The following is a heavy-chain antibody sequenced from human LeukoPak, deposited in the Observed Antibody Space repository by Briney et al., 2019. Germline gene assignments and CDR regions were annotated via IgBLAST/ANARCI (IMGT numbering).Heavy chain of an antibody. J-gene: IGHJ3*02. CDR3: ARSALGRDAFDI. D-gene: IGHD1-26*01. V-gene: IGHV4-61*03. CDR1: VGSVRSGSYY. Sequence: SETLSLTCTVSVGSVRSGSYYWNWIRQPPDKGLEWIGYIYYSGRTDYNPSLKSRVTISVDTSKNLFSVKLSSVTAADTAVYYCARSALGRDAFDIWGQGTMVTVSS. CDR2: IYYSGRT.